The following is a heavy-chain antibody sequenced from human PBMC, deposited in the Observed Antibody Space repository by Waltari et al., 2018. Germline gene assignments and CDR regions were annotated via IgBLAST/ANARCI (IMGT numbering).Heavy chain of an antibody. V-gene: IGHV3-7*01. CDR2: IKQDGSDK. CDR3: ARVYWPRGFDY. Sequence: EVRLVESGGGLVQPGGSLRLSCAAPGFNFSCYWMSWVRQAPGKGLEWVANIKQDGSDKYYVDSVEGRFTVSRDNAKNSLYLQMNSLRAEDTAVYYCARVYWPRGFDYWGQGTLVTVSS. CDR1: GFNFSCYW. J-gene: IGHJ4*02. D-gene: IGHD2-8*02.